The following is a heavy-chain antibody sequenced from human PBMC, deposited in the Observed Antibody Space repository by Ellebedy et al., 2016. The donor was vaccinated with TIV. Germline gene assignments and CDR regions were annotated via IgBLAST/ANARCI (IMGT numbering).Heavy chain of an antibody. J-gene: IGHJ4*02. CDR3: AHFGLGARNFDY. V-gene: IGHV2-5*02. D-gene: IGHD3-10*01. CDR2: IYWDDDK. CDR1: GFSLSTSGVG. Sequence: SGPTLVKPTQTLTLTCTFSGFSLSTSGVGVGWIRQPPGKALEWLALIYWDDDKRYSPSLKSRLTITKDTSKNQVVLTMTNMNPVDTATYYCAHFGLGARNFDYWGQGTLVTVSS.